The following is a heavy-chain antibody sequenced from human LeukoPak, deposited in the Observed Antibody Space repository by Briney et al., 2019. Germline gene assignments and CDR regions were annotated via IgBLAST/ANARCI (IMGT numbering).Heavy chain of an antibody. CDR2: IYHSGSS. J-gene: IGHJ4*02. Sequence: PSETLSLTCSVAGDSISSSSSYWAWIRQPPGKGLEWIGSIYHSGSSYYNPSLKSRVTMSVDTSKNQFSLKLSSVTAADTAVYYCARDKYYYDSSGSIRFDYWGQGTLVTVSS. D-gene: IGHD3-22*01. CDR1: GDSISSSSSY. CDR3: ARDKYYYDSSGSIRFDY. V-gene: IGHV4-39*07.